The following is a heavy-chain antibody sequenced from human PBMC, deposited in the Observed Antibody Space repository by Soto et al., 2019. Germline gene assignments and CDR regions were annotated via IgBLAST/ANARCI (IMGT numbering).Heavy chain of an antibody. Sequence: QVQLQESGPGLVKPSQTLSLTCTVSGGSISSGDFYWTWIRQPPGKGLEWIGYIYYRGGTYYNPSLKSRVTISGDMSKNQFSLKLTSVTAADTAVYYCAREEGYYYGMDVWGQGTTVTVSS. CDR1: GGSISSGDFY. CDR2: IYYRGGT. CDR3: AREEGYYYGMDV. V-gene: IGHV4-30-4*01. J-gene: IGHJ6*02.